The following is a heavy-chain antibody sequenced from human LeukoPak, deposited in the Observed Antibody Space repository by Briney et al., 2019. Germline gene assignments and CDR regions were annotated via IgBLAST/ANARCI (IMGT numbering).Heavy chain of an antibody. V-gene: IGHV4-59*08. CDR1: GGSINTYY. D-gene: IGHD6-19*01. CDR3: ARADDSGWSGLFDY. Sequence: PSETLSLTCTVSGGSINTYYWSWIRASPGRGLEWVGYIYSSGSTKYNPSVKGRFTISIDTSKNQFSLNLSCVTAADTAMYYCARADDSGWSGLFDYWGQGTLVTVSS. CDR2: IYSSGST. J-gene: IGHJ4*02.